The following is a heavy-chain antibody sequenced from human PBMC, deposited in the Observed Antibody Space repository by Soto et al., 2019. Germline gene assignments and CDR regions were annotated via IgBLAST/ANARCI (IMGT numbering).Heavy chain of an antibody. CDR1: GDSVSRNSAA. V-gene: IGHV6-1*01. D-gene: IGHD1-1*01. CDR3: ARDTVERPYYYYYFAMDV. J-gene: IGHJ6*02. Sequence: PSQTLSLTCAIPGDSVSRNSAAWNWIRQSPSRGLEWLGRTYYRSKWYNDYAVSVESRITINPDTSKNQFSLHLNSVTPEDTAVYYCARDTVERPYYYYYFAMDVWGQGTTVTVSS. CDR2: TYYRSKWYN.